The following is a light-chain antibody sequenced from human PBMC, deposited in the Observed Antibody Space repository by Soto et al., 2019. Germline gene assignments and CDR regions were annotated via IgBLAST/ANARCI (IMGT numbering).Light chain of an antibody. Sequence: DIQMTQSPSSVSASVGDRVTITCRASQDISSWLAWYQQKPGKAPKIMIYAASSLQGGVPSRFSGSGSGTEFTLTISSLEPEDFAVYYCQQYGSSPITFGQGTRLEI. V-gene: IGKV1-12*01. J-gene: IGKJ5*01. CDR2: AAS. CDR1: QDISSW. CDR3: QQYGSSPIT.